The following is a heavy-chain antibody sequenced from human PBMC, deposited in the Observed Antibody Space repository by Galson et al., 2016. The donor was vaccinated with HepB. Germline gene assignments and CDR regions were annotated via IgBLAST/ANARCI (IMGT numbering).Heavy chain of an antibody. D-gene: IGHD6-13*01. V-gene: IGHV3-23*01. J-gene: IGHJ4*02. CDR3: VKDEAAAGLASFEY. CDR2: IVNSGGKI. CDR1: GFTFSGYA. Sequence: SLRLSCAASGFTFSGYAMSWVRQAPERGLEWVSTIVNSGGKIYYTDSVKGRFTISRDNSKNTLYLQMDSLRTEDTAVYYCVKDEAAAGLASFEYWGQGTLVTVSS.